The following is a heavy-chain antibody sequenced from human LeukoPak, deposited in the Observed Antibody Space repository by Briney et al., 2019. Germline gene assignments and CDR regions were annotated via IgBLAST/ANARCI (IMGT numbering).Heavy chain of an antibody. D-gene: IGHD3-22*01. V-gene: IGHV3-23*01. Sequence: GGSLRLSCAAWGFILSRYAMSWVRRAPEGGVEGGSAISGSGDSTYYADSVRGRFTISRDNSKNTLYLQMNSLRAEDTAVYYCAKAHFSSSSGYQNPVCWGQGTLVTVSS. J-gene: IGHJ4*02. CDR3: AKAHFSSSSGYQNPVC. CDR2: ISGSGDST. CDR1: GFILSRYA.